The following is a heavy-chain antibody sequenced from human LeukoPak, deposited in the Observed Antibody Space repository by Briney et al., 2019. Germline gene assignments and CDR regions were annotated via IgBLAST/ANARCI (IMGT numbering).Heavy chain of an antibody. CDR3: ARGYGDYPHYYYGMDV. V-gene: IGHV4-30-4*01. CDR1: GGSISSGDYY. Sequence: SQTLSLTCTVSGGSISSGDYYWSWVRQPPGKGLEWIGEIYHSGSTNYNPSLKSRVTISVDKSKNQFSLKLSSVTAADTAVYYCARGYGDYPHYYYGMDVWGQGTTVTVSS. J-gene: IGHJ6*02. D-gene: IGHD4-17*01. CDR2: IYHSGST.